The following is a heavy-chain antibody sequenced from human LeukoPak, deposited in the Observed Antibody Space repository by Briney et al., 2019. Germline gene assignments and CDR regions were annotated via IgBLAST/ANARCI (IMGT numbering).Heavy chain of an antibody. CDR1: GGSFSGYY. V-gene: IGHV4-34*01. Sequence: SETLSLTCAVYGGSFSGYYWSWIRQPPGKGLEWIGEINHSGSNNYNPSLKSRVTVSVDTSKNQFSLKLSSVTAADTAVYYCASKPLDPDIVAYYFDYWGQGTLVTVSS. CDR3: ASKPLDPDIVAYYFDY. D-gene: IGHD5-12*01. CDR2: INHSGSN. J-gene: IGHJ4*02.